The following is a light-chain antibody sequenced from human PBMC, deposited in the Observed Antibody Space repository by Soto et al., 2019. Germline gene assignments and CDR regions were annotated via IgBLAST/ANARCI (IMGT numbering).Light chain of an antibody. CDR1: ESLRNRN. CDR2: DAS. J-gene: IGKJ1*01. Sequence: DTVLTQSPGTLSLSPGERATLSCRASESLRNRNLAWYQKRPGQAPRLLMYDASSRATGIPDRFSGSGSGTDFTLTISSLEPEDFAIYYCQQYDTSPGTFGLGTKVEVK. CDR3: QQYDTSPGT. V-gene: IGKV3-20*01.